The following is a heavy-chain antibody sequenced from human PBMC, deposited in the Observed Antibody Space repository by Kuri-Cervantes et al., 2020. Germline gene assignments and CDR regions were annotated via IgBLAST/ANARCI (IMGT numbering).Heavy chain of an antibody. V-gene: IGHV4-59*01. Sequence: SETLSLTCTVSGGSISTYYWSWIRQPPGKGLEWIGYIHHSGGTNYNPSLKSRVTISLDTSKNQFSLNLISVTAADTAVYYCTRGLLGVVGAADYWGQGALVTDSS. CDR3: TRGLLGVVGAADY. CDR1: GGSISTYY. CDR2: IHHSGGT. D-gene: IGHD1-26*01. J-gene: IGHJ4*02.